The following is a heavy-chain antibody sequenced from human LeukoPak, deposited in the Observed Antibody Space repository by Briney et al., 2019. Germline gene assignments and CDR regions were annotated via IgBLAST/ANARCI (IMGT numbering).Heavy chain of an antibody. CDR2: INHSGST. J-gene: IGHJ4*02. V-gene: IGHV4-34*01. CDR3: QRPRYDILTGYRKGYFDY. D-gene: IGHD3-9*01. CDR1: GGSFSGYY. Sequence: SETLSLTCAVYGGSFSGYYWSWIRQPPGKGLEWVGEINHSGSTNYNPSLKSRVTISVDTSKNQFSLKLSSVTAADTAVYYRQRPRYDILTGYRKGYFDYWGQGTLVTVSS.